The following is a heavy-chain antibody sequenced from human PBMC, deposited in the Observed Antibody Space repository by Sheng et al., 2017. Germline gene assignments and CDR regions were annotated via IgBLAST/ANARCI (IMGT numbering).Heavy chain of an antibody. V-gene: IGHV3-30*02. CDR2: IRYDGGNK. D-gene: IGHD2-15*01. CDR3: AKDLRTLCSGDNCYPGG. J-gene: IGHJ4*02. CDR1: GFTFSSYG. Sequence: QVQLVESGGGVVQPGGSLRLSCAASGFTFSSYGMHWVRQAPGKGLGWVAFIRYDGGNKYYADSVKGRFTISRDNSKNTLYLQMNSLRAEDTAIYYCAKDLRTLCSGDNCYPGGWGQGTLVTVSS.